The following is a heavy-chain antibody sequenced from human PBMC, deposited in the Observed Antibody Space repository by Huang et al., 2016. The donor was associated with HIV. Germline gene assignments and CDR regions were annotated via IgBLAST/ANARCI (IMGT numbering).Heavy chain of an antibody. V-gene: IGHV4-61*09. J-gene: IGHJ6*03. CDR1: GDSISSGAFY. D-gene: IGHD1-26*01. CDR3: ARGRGGTHSYFFYSMDV. CDR2: VYTGVRG. Sequence: QVQLQESGPGLVQPSQTLSLICTVSGDSISSGAFYWTWIRQSAGGGLQWIGHVYTGVRGLYTGSRRRRVTIALDTSKNQLSLNLRSGTAADTALYFCARGRGGTHSYFFYSMDVWGAGTAVIVSS.